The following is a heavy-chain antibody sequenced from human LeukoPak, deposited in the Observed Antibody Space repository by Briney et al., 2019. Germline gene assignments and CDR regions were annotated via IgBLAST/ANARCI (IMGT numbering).Heavy chain of an antibody. V-gene: IGHV3-30*18. CDR2: ISYDGSNK. J-gene: IGHJ4*02. Sequence: GGSLRLSCAASVFTFSSYGMHWVRQAPGKGLEWVAVISYDGSNKYYADSVKGRFTISRDNSKNTLYLQMNRLRAEDTAVYYWAKDPRGGYSGSWYFDYWGQGTLVTVSS. CDR1: VFTFSSYG. D-gene: IGHD5-12*01. CDR3: AKDPRGGYSGSWYFDY.